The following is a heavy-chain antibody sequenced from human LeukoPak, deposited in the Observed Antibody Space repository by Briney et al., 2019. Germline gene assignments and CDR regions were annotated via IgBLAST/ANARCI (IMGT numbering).Heavy chain of an antibody. CDR1: GFTFSSYS. J-gene: IGHJ6*03. CDR2: ISSSSSYI. V-gene: IGHV3-21*01. D-gene: IGHD6-19*01. CDR3: ARDRRGIAVAGYYYYYYMDV. Sequence: GGSLRLSCAASGFTFSSYSMNWVRQAPGKGLEWVSSISSSSSYIYYADSVKGRFTISRDNAKNSLYLQMNSLRAEDTAVYYCARDRRGIAVAGYYYYYYMDVWGKGTTVTVSS.